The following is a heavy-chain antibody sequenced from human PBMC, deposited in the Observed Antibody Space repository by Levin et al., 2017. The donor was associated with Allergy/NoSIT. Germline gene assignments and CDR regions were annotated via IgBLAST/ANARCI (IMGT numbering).Heavy chain of an antibody. V-gene: IGHV3-23*01. CDR2: LTSSGGTT. CDR3: AKGVGIGDIGYYHYYGMDV. J-gene: IGHJ6*02. Sequence: GGSLRLSCTASGFTFSNFALTWVRQAPGKGLEWVSALTSSGGTTYYADSVKGRFTISRDNSKNTLYLQMNGLRVEDTAVYYCAKGVGIGDIGYYHYYGMDVWGQGTTVTVSS. CDR1: GFTFSNFA. D-gene: IGHD3-10*01.